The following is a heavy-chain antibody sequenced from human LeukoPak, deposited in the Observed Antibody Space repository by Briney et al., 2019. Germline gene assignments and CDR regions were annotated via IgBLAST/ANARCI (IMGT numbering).Heavy chain of an antibody. Sequence: GGSLRLSCAASGFTFSSYWMSWVRQAPGKGLEWVANIKQDGSEKYCVDSVKGRFTISRDNAKNSLYLQMNSLRAEDTAVYYCARDLWDYDFWSGYFDYWGQGTLVTVSS. CDR1: GFTFSSYW. CDR3: ARDLWDYDFWSGYFDY. J-gene: IGHJ4*02. CDR2: IKQDGSEK. V-gene: IGHV3-7*01. D-gene: IGHD3-3*01.